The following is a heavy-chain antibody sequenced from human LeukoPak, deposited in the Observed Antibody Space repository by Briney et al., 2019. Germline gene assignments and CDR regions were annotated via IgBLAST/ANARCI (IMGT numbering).Heavy chain of an antibody. J-gene: IGHJ4*02. CDR2: IKEDGSEK. V-gene: IGHV3-7*02. Sequence: PGGSLRLSCAASGFTFNSYSMNWVRQAPGKGLEWVANIKEDGSEKYYVDSVKGRFNISRDNAKNSLYLQMNSLRAEDTAVYYCVSGGYTFAYWGQGTLVTVSS. CDR3: VSGGYTFAY. CDR1: GFTFNSYS. D-gene: IGHD2/OR15-2a*01.